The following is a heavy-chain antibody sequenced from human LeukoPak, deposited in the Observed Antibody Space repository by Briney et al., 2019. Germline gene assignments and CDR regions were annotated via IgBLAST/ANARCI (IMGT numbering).Heavy chain of an antibody. CDR2: ISDSGGST. V-gene: IGHV3-23*01. CDR3: AKRGIVIRAVIIVGFHKEAYYFDY. Sequence: GGSLRLSCAVSGIPLSNYGMSWVRQAPGKGLEWVAGISDSGGSTNYADSVKGRFTISRDNPKNTLYLQMTSLRAEDTAVYFCAKRGIVIRAVIIVGFHKEAYYFDYWGQGALVTVSS. D-gene: IGHD3-10*01. CDR1: GIPLSNYG. J-gene: IGHJ4*02.